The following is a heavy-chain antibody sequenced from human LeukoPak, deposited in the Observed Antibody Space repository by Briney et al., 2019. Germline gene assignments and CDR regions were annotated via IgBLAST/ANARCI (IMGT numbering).Heavy chain of an antibody. V-gene: IGHV3-23*01. CDR3: AKGTLGHCNGASCYPLDY. Sequence: GGSLRLSCAASGFAFSNYAMAWVRQAPGKEPEWVSVITGGGADTYQIDSVKGRFTISRDNSKNTLYLQMNSLRAEDTAVYFCAKGTLGHCNGASCYPLDYWGQGTLVTVSS. D-gene: IGHD2-15*01. CDR2: ITGGGADT. J-gene: IGHJ4*02. CDR1: GFAFSNYA.